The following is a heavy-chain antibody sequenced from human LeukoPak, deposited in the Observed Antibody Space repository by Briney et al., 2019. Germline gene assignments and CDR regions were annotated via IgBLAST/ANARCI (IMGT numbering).Heavy chain of an antibody. D-gene: IGHD3-22*01. J-gene: IGHJ4*02. CDR3: ARVGGDDSSGYYYVV. V-gene: IGHV3-74*01. Sequence: PGRSLRLSCAAAGFTFDDYAMHWVRQAPGKGLEWVSRINRDGSSTSYADSAKGRFTISRDNAKNTLYLQMNSLRAEDTAVYYRARVGGDDSSGYYYVVWGQGTLVTVSS. CDR2: INRDGSST. CDR1: GFTFDDYA.